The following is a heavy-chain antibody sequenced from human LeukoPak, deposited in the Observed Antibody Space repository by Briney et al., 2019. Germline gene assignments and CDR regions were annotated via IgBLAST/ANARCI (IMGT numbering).Heavy chain of an antibody. CDR1: GFTFSSYA. CDR3: AKDHWSVADTDWFDP. J-gene: IGHJ5*02. D-gene: IGHD2-15*01. V-gene: IGHV3-23*01. Sequence: GGSLRLSCAASGFTFSSYAMSWVRQAPGKGLEWVSAISGSGGSTYYADSVKGRFTVSRDNSKNTLYLQMNSLRAEDTAVYYCAKDHWSVADTDWFDPWGQGTLVTVSS. CDR2: ISGSGGST.